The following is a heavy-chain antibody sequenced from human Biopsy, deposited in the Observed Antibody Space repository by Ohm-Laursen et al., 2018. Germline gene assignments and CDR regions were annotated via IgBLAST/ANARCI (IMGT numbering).Heavy chain of an antibody. Sequence: SETLSLTCTVSGGSISNNNYYWGWIRQPPGKGLVWIGSIFYRGSTHYKPSLKRRVNISVDTSKNRFSLKQNSVTAADTAVYYCARDYDTSGYYYVSWGQGTLVTVSS. V-gene: IGHV4-39*01. CDR1: GGSISNNNYY. CDR3: ARDYDTSGYYYVS. J-gene: IGHJ5*02. CDR2: IFYRGST. D-gene: IGHD3-22*01.